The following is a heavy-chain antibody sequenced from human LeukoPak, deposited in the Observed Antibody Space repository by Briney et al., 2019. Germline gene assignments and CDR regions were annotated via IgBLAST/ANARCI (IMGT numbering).Heavy chain of an antibody. CDR1: GFPFSSYA. CDR3: AKVSAYDILTGPLFDY. CDR2: ISGSGGST. J-gene: IGHJ4*02. V-gene: IGHV3-23*01. D-gene: IGHD3-9*01. Sequence: PGGSLRLSCAASGFPFSSYAMSWVRQAPGKGLEWVSAISGSGGSTYYADSVKGRFTISRDNSKNTLYLQMNSLRTEDTVVYYCAKVSAYDILTGPLFDYWGQGTLVTVSS.